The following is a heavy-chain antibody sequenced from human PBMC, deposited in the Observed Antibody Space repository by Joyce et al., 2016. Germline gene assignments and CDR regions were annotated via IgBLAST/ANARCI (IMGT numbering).Heavy chain of an antibody. CDR1: GFTFSKYW. CDR3: ARSSDWYAFDV. CDR2: IKEDGSEK. Sequence: EVQLVESGGGLVQPGGSLRLSCAASGFTFSKYWVSWVSQAPGKGLEWVTNIKEDGSEKDSVDSVKGRFTISRDNANNFLYLQMNSLRAEDTAMFYCARSSDWYAFDVWGQGTMVTVSS. V-gene: IGHV3-7*01. J-gene: IGHJ3*01. D-gene: IGHD2-21*01.